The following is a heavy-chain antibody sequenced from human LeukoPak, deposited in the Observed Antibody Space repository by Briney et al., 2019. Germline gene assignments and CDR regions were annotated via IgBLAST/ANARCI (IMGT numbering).Heavy chain of an antibody. Sequence: SETLSLTCIVSGGSISIYYWSWIRQPPPKGVKWICYMYYSWITNYNPSLKSRVTISVDTSKNQFSLQLSSVTAADTAVYYCAREGLLCGGDCYRDAFDIWGQGTMVTVSS. D-gene: IGHD2-21*02. CDR3: AREGLLCGGDCYRDAFDI. CDR2: MYYSWIT. V-gene: IGHV4-59*01. CDR1: GGSISIYY. J-gene: IGHJ3*02.